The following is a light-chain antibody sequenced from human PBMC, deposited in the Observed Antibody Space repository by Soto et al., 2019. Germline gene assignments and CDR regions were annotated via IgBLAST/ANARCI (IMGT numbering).Light chain of an antibody. CDR3: QQYYSYPRT. J-gene: IGKJ1*01. CDR2: AAS. V-gene: IGKV1-8*01. Sequence: IRMTQSPSSFSASTGDRVTITCRTSQGISTYLAWYQQKPGKAPKLLIYAASTLQCGVPSSFSGTGSGTDFTLTINSLQSEDFATYYCQQYYSYPRTFGQGTKVEIK. CDR1: QGISTY.